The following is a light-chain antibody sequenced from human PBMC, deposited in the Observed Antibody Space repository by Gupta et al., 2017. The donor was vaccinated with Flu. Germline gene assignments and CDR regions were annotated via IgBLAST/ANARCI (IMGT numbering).Light chain of an antibody. Sequence: EIVLTQSPASLSLSPGERATLSCRASQSLSTYLAWYQQKPGQAPRLLIYDASNRATGIPARFSGSGSGTDFTLTISSLEPEDFAVYYCQQRGNWPTFGQGTRLEIK. CDR3: QQRGNWPT. J-gene: IGKJ5*01. CDR2: DAS. V-gene: IGKV3-11*01. CDR1: QSLSTY.